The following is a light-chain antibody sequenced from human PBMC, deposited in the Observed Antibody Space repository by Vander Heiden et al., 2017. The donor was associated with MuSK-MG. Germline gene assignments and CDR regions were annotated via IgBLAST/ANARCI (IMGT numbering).Light chain of an antibody. CDR1: SSDVGGYNY. V-gene: IGLV2-8*01. J-gene: IGLJ2*01. CDR3: SSYAGSNGVV. CDR2: EVS. Sequence: QSALTQPPSASESPGQSVTISCTGTSSDVGGYNYVSWYQQHPGKAPKLMIHEVSKRPSGVPDRFSGSKSGNTASLTVSGLQAEDEADYYCSSYAGSNGVVFGGGTKLTVL.